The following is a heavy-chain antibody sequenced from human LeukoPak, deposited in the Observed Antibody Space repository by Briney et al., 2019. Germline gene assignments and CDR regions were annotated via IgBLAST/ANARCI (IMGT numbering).Heavy chain of an antibody. CDR1: GYTFTGYY. V-gene: IGHV1-2*02. D-gene: IGHD6-6*01. CDR3: ARAASIAARYYYYYGMDV. Sequence: GASVKVSCKASGYTFTGYYMHWVRQAPGQGLEWMGWINPNSGGTNYAQKFQGRVTMARDTSISTAYMELSRLRSDDPAVYYCARAASIAARYYYYYGMDVWGQGTTVTVSS. CDR2: INPNSGGT. J-gene: IGHJ6*02.